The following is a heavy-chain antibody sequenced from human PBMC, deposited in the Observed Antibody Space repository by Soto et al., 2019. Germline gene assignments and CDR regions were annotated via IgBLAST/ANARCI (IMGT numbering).Heavy chain of an antibody. J-gene: IGHJ4*02. D-gene: IGHD5-12*01. CDR2: ISGSGGST. CDR1: GFTFSSYA. Sequence: EVQLLESGGGLVQPGGSLRLSCAASGFTFSSYAMSWVRQAPGKGLEWVSAISGSGGSTYYADSVKGRFTISRDNSKNTLYLQMNSLRAEDTAVYYCAPRVVDIVATIIFDYWGQGTLVTVSS. V-gene: IGHV3-23*01. CDR3: APRVVDIVATIIFDY.